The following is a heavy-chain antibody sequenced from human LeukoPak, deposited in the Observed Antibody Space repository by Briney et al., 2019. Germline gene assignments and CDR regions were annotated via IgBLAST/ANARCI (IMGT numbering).Heavy chain of an antibody. CDR3: ARDRWPRYGFRGGQNWFDP. CDR2: IYYSGST. Sequence: SETLSLTCTVSGGSISRGGYYWSWIRQHPGKGLEWIGYIYYSGSTYYNPSLKSRVTISVDTSKSQFSLKLSSVTAADTAVYYCARDRWPRYGFRGGQNWFDPWGQGTLVTVSS. J-gene: IGHJ5*02. V-gene: IGHV4-31*03. CDR1: GGSISRGGYY. D-gene: IGHD3-10*01.